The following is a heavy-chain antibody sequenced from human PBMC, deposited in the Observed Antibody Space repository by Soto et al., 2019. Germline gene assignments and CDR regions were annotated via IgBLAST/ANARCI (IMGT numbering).Heavy chain of an antibody. D-gene: IGHD3-10*01. CDR1: GFTFSSYA. CDR2: ISGSGGST. Sequence: GGSLRLSCAASGFTFSSYAMSWVRQAPGKGLEWVSVISGSGGSTDYADSVKGRFTISRDNSKNTLYLQMNSLRAEDTAVYYCAKDLWFGENRSHYGMDVCGQGTTVIVSS. V-gene: IGHV3-23*01. J-gene: IGHJ6*02. CDR3: AKDLWFGENRSHYGMDV.